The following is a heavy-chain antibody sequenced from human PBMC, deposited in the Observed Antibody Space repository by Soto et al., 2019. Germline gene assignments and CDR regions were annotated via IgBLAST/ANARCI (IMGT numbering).Heavy chain of an antibody. CDR2: TYYRSKWYN. CDR1: GDSVSSNSAA. V-gene: IGHV6-1*01. J-gene: IGHJ5*02. D-gene: IGHD6-19*01. CDR3: ARDGRSSGWYMRMYNWFDP. Sequence: SQTLSLTCAISGDSVSSNSAAWNWIRQSPSRGLEWLGRTYYRSKWYNDYAVSVKSRITINPDTSKNQFSLQLNSVTPEVTAVDYCARDGRSSGWYMRMYNWFDPWGQGTLVTVSS.